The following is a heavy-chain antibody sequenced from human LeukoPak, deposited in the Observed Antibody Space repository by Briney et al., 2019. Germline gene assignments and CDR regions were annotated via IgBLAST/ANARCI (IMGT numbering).Heavy chain of an antibody. V-gene: IGHV3-53*01. J-gene: IGHJ4*02. CDR1: GFTVSSNY. CDR2: IYSGGST. CDR3: AWRGYSYGYLFDY. Sequence: GGPLRLSCAASGFTVSSNYMSWVRQAPGKGLEWVSVIYSGGSTYYADSVKGRFTISRDNSKNTLYLQMNSLRAEDTAVYYCAWRGYSYGYLFDYWGQGTLVTVSS. D-gene: IGHD5-18*01.